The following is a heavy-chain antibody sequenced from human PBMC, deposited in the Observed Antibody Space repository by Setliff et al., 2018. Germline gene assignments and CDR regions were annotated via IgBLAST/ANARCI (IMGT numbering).Heavy chain of an antibody. CDR1: GGTFSSYA. CDR3: ASSRDYNFWSGYYSPRDY. V-gene: IGHV1-69*13. CDR2: IIPIFGTA. J-gene: IGHJ4*02. Sequence: SVKVSCKASGGTFSSYAISWVRQAPGQGLEWMGGIIPIFGTANYAQKFQGRVTITADESTSTAYMELSSLRSEDTAVYYCASSRDYNFWSGYYSPRDYWGQGTQVTV. D-gene: IGHD3-3*01.